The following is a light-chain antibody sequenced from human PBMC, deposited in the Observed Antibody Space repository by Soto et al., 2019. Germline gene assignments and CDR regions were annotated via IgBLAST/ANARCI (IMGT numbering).Light chain of an antibody. Sequence: EIVLTQSPGTLSLSPGERATLSCRASQSLSSNYLDWYQQRPGQSPRLLVYGASSRATGIPDRFSGSGFGTDFALTISRLEPEDSAVYYCHQYDNAPFTFGPGTRVGIK. CDR1: QSLSSNY. CDR3: HQYDNAPFT. V-gene: IGKV3-20*01. J-gene: IGKJ3*01. CDR2: GAS.